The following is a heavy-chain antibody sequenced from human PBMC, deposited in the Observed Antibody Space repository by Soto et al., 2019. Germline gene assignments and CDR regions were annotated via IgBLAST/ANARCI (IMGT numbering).Heavy chain of an antibody. V-gene: IGHV1-69*01. CDR2: FVPVFRSA. J-gene: IGHJ5*02. CDR3: AREDDSTGHYSWFDP. CDR1: GGTFNTFT. D-gene: IGHD3-9*01. Sequence: HVQLVQSRAEVKKPGSSVKVSCKASGGTFNTFTFVWVRQAPGHGLEWMGGFVPVFRSANIAQKFRGRLTITTDESTSTAYMELSDLRSDDSAVYFCAREDDSTGHYSWFDPWGQGTLVIVSS.